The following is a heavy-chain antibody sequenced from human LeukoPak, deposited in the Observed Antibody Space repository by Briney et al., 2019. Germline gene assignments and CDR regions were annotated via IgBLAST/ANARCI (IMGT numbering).Heavy chain of an antibody. CDR2: IIPIFGTA. CDR1: GGTFSSYA. D-gene: IGHD3-10*01. J-gene: IGHJ4*02. V-gene: IGHV1-69*13. Sequence: SVKVSCKASGGTFSSYAISWVRQAPGQGLEWMGGIIPIFGTANYAQKFQGRATITADESTSTAYMELSSLRSEDTAVYYCASLGVYGSGSYYKKYYFDYWGQGTLVTVSS. CDR3: ASLGVYGSGSYYKKYYFDY.